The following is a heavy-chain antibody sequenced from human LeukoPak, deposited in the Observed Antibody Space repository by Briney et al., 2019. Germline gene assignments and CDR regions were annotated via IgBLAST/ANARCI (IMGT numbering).Heavy chain of an antibody. CDR3: ASDYSNYGWFGP. J-gene: IGHJ5*02. D-gene: IGHD4-11*01. V-gene: IGHV4-39*01. Sequence: SETLSLTCTVSGGSISSSSYYWGWIRQPPGKGLEWIGSIYYSGSTYYNPSLKSRVTISVDTSKNQFSLKLSSVTAADMAVYYCASDYSNYGWFGPWGQGTLVTVSS. CDR2: IYYSGST. CDR1: GGSISSSSYY.